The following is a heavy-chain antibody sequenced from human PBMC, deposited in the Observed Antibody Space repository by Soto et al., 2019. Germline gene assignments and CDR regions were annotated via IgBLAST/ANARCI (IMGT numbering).Heavy chain of an antibody. CDR1: GGSISSSSYY. D-gene: IGHD4-17*01. CDR2: IYYSGST. V-gene: IGHV4-39*01. J-gene: IGHJ5*02. Sequence: LSLTCTVSGGSISSSSYYWGWIRQPPGKGLEWIGSIYYSGSTYYNPSLKSRVTISVDTSKNQFSLKLSSVTAADTAVYYCARQDYPPYNWFDPWGQGTLVTVSS. CDR3: ARQDYPPYNWFDP.